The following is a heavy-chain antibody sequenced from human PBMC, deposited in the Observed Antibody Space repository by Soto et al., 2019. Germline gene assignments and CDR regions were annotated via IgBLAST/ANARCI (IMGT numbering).Heavy chain of an antibody. Sequence: QLQLQESGPGLVKPSETLSLTCTVSGGSISSSTYYWGWVRQPPGKGPEWIGSIYYGGSTYYNPSLQSRVTISVDASKNQFSLNLSSVTAADTAVYYCAVTVTAGDYWGQGTLVTVSS. V-gene: IGHV4-39*01. D-gene: IGHD4-17*01. CDR2: IYYGGST. CDR1: GGSISSSTYY. CDR3: AVTVTAGDY. J-gene: IGHJ4*02.